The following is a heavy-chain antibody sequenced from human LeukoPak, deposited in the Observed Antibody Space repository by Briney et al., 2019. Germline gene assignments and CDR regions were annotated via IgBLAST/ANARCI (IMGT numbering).Heavy chain of an antibody. CDR2: INHSGST. D-gene: IGHD3-22*01. J-gene: IGHJ4*02. CDR3: ARGARITMIVVVKGKYYFDY. CDR1: GGSFSGYY. V-gene: IGHV4-34*01. Sequence: PSETLSLTCAVYGGSFSGYYWSWIRQPPGKGLEWIGEINHSGSTNYNPSLKSRVTISLDTSKNQFSLKLNSVTAADTAVYYCARGARITMIVVVKGKYYFDYWGQGTLVTVSS.